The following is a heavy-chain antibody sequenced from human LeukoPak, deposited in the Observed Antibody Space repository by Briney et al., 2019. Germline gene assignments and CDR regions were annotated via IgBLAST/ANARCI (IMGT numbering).Heavy chain of an antibody. Sequence: GGSLRLSCAASGFTFNNYNMNWVRQAPGKGLGWVSSISSSGTYIYYADSVEGRFTISRDNAKNSLYLQMNSLRAEDTAMYYCARRGYSYGYLDYWGQGTLVTVSS. CDR3: ARRGYSYGYLDY. V-gene: IGHV3-21*01. CDR2: ISSSGTYI. CDR1: GFTFNNYN. J-gene: IGHJ4*02. D-gene: IGHD5-18*01.